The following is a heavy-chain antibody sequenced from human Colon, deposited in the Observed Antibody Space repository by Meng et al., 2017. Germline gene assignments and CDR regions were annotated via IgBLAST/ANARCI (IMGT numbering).Heavy chain of an antibody. CDR1: GFTFSSYG. CDR2: ISNNGGST. CDR3: ANGYSPDY. Sequence: EGDLVVSGGGLVQPGGFLRLSCAASGFTFSSYGMSWVRQAPGKGLEGVSTISNNGGSTYYADSVKGRFTISRDNSKNTLYLQMNSLRAEDTAVYYCANGYSPDYWGQGTLVTVSS. J-gene: IGHJ4*02. D-gene: IGHD5-18*01. V-gene: IGHV3-23*04.